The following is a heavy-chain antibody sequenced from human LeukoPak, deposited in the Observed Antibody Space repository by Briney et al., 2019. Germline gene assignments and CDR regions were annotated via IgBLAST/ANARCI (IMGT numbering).Heavy chain of an antibody. V-gene: IGHV4-30-4*01. CDR3: ARARADFHYGMDV. J-gene: IGHJ6*02. CDR2: IYFSGST. Sequence: SQTLSLTCIVSGGSITGGDLYWSWIRQPPGKGLEWIGYIYFSGSTYYNPSLESRATISVDTSKNQFSLKLSSLIAADTAVYYCARARADFHYGMDVWGPGTTVYVS. CDR1: GGSITGGDLY. D-gene: IGHD6-13*01.